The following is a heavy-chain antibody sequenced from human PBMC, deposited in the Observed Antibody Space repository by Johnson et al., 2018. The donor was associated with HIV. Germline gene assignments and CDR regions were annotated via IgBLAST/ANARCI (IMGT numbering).Heavy chain of an antibody. CDR3: ARSKDCSVGTCPDGFDI. CDR1: GFTFSDYY. CDR2: ISVSGDPI. Sequence: VQLVESGGRLVKPGGSLRLSCVASGFTFSDYYMSWIRQAPGKGLEWVSYISVSGDPIYSADSVQGRFTTSRDNAKNSLYLQIDSLRAEDTAVYYCARSKDCSVGTCPDGFDIWGQGTMVIVSS. D-gene: IGHD2-15*01. J-gene: IGHJ3*02. V-gene: IGHV3-11*04.